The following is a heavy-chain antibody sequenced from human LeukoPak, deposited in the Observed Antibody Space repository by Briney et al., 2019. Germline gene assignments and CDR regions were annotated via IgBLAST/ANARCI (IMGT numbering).Heavy chain of an antibody. D-gene: IGHD3-16*01. CDR3: AKSTRAVMAMMDV. Sequence: GGSLRLSCAASGFTFSSYSMNWVRQAPGKGLEWVSSISSRSTYIYHADSVKGRFTISRDNAKNSLFLQMNSLRAEDTAVYFCAKSTRAVMAMMDVWGKGATVTVSS. V-gene: IGHV3-21*01. CDR2: ISSRSTYI. J-gene: IGHJ6*04. CDR1: GFTFSSYS.